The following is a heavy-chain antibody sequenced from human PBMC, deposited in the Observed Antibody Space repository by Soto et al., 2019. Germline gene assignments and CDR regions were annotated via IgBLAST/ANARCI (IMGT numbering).Heavy chain of an antibody. J-gene: IGHJ5*02. V-gene: IGHV3-30*18. D-gene: IGHD3-10*01. CDR3: AKAPGTMVMLTQFDP. CDR1: GFTFSSYG. CDR2: ISYDGSNK. Sequence: GGSLSLSCAASGFTFSSYGMHWVRQAPGKGLEWVAVISYDGSNKYYADSVKGRFTISRDNSKNTLYLQMNSLRAEDTAVYYCAKAPGTMVMLTQFDPWGQGTLVTVSS.